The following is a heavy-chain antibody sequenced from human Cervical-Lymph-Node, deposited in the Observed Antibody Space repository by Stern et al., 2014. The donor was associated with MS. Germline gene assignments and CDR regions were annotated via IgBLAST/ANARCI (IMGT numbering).Heavy chain of an antibody. CDR2: IHPGNGDA. CDR1: GYTFTSYA. CDR3: ARGYSTTCLDY. Sequence: VQLVESGAEVKKPGASVKVSCKASGYTFTSYALHWVRQAPGQRLEWMGWIHPGNGDAKYSQNFQDRVTITRDTSANTVYMELRSLRVEDTAMYYCARGYSTTCLDYWGQGTLVTVSS. V-gene: IGHV1-3*01. J-gene: IGHJ4*02. D-gene: IGHD6-13*01.